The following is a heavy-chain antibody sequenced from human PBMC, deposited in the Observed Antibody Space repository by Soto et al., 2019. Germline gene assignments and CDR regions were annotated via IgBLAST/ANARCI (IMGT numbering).Heavy chain of an antibody. CDR1: GFNISANW. J-gene: IGHJ4*02. CDR2: IKQDGGEK. V-gene: IGHV3-7*01. CDR3: ARGQGWADY. Sequence: EVQLVESGGGLVQPGGSLRLSCVAAGFNISANWMSWVRQAPGKGLEWVANIKQDGGEKNYVDSGKGRFTTSRDNADNSLFLQMNSLRADDTAVYYCARGQGWADYWGQGTLVTVSS. D-gene: IGHD6-19*01.